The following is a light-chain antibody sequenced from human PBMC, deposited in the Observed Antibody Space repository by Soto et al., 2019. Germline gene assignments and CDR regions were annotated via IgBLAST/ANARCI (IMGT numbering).Light chain of an antibody. CDR2: DVS. Sequence: QSVLTQPASVSGSPGQSITISCTGTSSDVGGYNYVSWYRRHRGRAPKLMIYDVSNRPSGVSNRFSGSKSGNTASLTISGLQAEEEADYYCSSYTRSSTYVFGTGTKVTVL. CDR3: SSYTRSSTYV. V-gene: IGLV2-14*01. CDR1: SSDVGGYNY. J-gene: IGLJ1*01.